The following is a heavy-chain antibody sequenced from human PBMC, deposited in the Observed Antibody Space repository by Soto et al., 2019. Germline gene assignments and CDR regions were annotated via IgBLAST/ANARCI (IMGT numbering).Heavy chain of an antibody. D-gene: IGHD2-2*01. Sequence: GGSLRLSCAASGFTLSNYWMTWVRQAPGKGLEWVANINKDGSQKNYVDSVKGRFTIARDNGQNSLSLQINSLRVEDTAVYYCVKEGTTSPYNWFDPWGQGTLVTVSS. CDR1: GFTLSNYW. J-gene: IGHJ5*02. CDR3: VKEGTTSPYNWFDP. V-gene: IGHV3-7*03. CDR2: INKDGSQK.